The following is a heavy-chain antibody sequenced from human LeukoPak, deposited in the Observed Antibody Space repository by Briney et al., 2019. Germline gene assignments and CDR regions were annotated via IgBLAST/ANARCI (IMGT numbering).Heavy chain of an antibody. V-gene: IGHV3-21*01. Sequence: PGGALGPSCAGSGFTLRGFRMNWVPQAPRKGVEVVSSISSISTYIYYADSVKGRFTISRDNAKNSLYLQMNSLRAEDTAVYYCARLSGNYLSYYFDYWGQGTLVTVSS. CDR2: ISSISTYI. D-gene: IGHD1-26*01. CDR3: ARLSGNYLSYYFDY. CDR1: GFTLRGFR. J-gene: IGHJ4*02.